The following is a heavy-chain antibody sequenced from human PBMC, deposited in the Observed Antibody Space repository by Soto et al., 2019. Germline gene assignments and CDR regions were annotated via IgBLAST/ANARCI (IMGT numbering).Heavy chain of an antibody. J-gene: IGHJ4*02. D-gene: IGHD1-26*01. CDR3: ARDPSWELHFDY. CDR1: GYTFTGYY. CDR2: INPNSGGT. Sequence: ASVKVSCKASGYTFTGYYMHWVRQAPGQGLEWMGWINPNSGGTNYAQKFQGWVTMTRDTFISTAYMELSRLRSDDTAVYYCARDPSWELHFDYWGQGTLVTVSS. V-gene: IGHV1-2*04.